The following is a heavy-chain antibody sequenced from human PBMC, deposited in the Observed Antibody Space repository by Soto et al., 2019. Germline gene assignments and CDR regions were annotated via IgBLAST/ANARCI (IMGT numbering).Heavy chain of an antibody. J-gene: IGHJ4*02. CDR1: GFTVSSNY. CDR2: IYSGGST. Sequence: EVQLVESGGGLVQPGGSLRLSCAASGFTVSSNYMSWVRQAPGKGLEWVSVIYSGGSTYYADSVKGRFTISRHNSKNTLYLQMNSRRAEDTAVYDCARDMGRGLIDYWGQGTLFIVSS. CDR3: ARDMGRGLIDY. D-gene: IGHD2-15*01. V-gene: IGHV3-53*04.